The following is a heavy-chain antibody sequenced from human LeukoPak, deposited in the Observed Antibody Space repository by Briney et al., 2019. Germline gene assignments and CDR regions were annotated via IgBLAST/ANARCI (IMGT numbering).Heavy chain of an antibody. CDR2: ITSSSSSI. J-gene: IGHJ4*02. Sequence: GGSLRLSCVASGFMFSIYTMSWVRQAPGKGLEWVSSITSSSSSIYSADSVKGRLTISRDNAKNSLYLEMNSLRDEDTAVYYCARDLAWGAYWGQGTLVTVSS. CDR1: GFMFSIYT. CDR3: ARDLAWGAY. D-gene: IGHD4/OR15-4a*01. V-gene: IGHV3-21*01.